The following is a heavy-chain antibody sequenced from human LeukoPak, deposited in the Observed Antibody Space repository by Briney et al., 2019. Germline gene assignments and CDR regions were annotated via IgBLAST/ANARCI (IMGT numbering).Heavy chain of an antibody. Sequence: SQILSLTCAISGDSVSSNSAAWNWIRQSPSRGLEWLGRTYCRSKWYNDYAVSVKSRITINPDTSKNQFSLQLNSVTPEDTAVYYCARDPSHLAAAGNYFGYWGQGTLVTVSS. V-gene: IGHV6-1*01. J-gene: IGHJ4*02. CDR1: GDSVSSNSAA. CDR3: ARDPSHLAAAGNYFGY. D-gene: IGHD6-13*01. CDR2: TYCRSKWYN.